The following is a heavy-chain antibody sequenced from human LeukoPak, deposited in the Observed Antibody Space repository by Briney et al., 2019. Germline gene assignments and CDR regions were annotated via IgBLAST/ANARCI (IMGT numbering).Heavy chain of an antibody. J-gene: IGHJ4*02. V-gene: IGHV1-69*13. CDR2: IIPIFGTA. CDR3: ARVSRGGSYADY. D-gene: IGHD1-26*01. Sequence: LVKVSCKASGGTFISYAISWVRQAPGQGLEWMGGIIPIFGTANYAQKFQGRVTITADESTSAAYMELSSLRSEDTAVYYCARVSRGGSYADYWGQGTLVTVSS. CDR1: GGTFISYA.